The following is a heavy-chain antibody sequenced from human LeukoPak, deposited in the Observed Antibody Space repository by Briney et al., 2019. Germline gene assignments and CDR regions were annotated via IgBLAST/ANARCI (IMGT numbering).Heavy chain of an antibody. V-gene: IGHV4-61*02. J-gene: IGHJ4*02. CDR1: GGSISSGSYY. Sequence: SQTLSLTCTVSGGSISSGSYYWSWIRQPAGKGLEWIGRIYTSGSTNYNPSLKSRVTISVDTSKNQLSLKLSSVTAADTAVYYCARGPHDYYFDYWGQGTLVTVSS. CDR3: ARGPHDYYFDY. D-gene: IGHD2-21*02. CDR2: IYTSGST.